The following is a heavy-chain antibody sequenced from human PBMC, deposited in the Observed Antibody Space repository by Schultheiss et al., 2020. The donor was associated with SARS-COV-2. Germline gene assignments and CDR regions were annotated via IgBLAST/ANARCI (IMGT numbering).Heavy chain of an antibody. Sequence: ASVKVSCKASGYTLTELSMHWVRQAPGQGLEWMGWINPNSGGTNYAQKFQGRVTMTRDTSISTAYMELSRLRSDDTAVYYCATPVLRFLGLDYWGQGTLVTVSS. CDR1: GYTLTELS. D-gene: IGHD3-3*01. V-gene: IGHV1-2*02. CDR2: INPNSGGT. CDR3: ATPVLRFLGLDY. J-gene: IGHJ4*02.